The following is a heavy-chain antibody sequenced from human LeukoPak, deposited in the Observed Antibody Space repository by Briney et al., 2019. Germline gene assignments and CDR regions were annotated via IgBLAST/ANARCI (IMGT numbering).Heavy chain of an antibody. CDR2: ISSSSSYI. Sequence: PGGSLRLSCAASGFTFSSYSMNWVRQAPGKGLEWVSSISSSSSYIYYADSVKGRFTISRDNAKNSLYLQMNSLRAEDTAVYYCARERDLDRGAFDIWGQGTMVTVSS. CDR3: ARERDLDRGAFDI. J-gene: IGHJ3*02. V-gene: IGHV3-21*01. D-gene: IGHD3-9*01. CDR1: GFTFSSYS.